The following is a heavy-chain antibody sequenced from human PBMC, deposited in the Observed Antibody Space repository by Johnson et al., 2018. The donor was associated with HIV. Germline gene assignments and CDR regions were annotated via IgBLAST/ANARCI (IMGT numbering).Heavy chain of an antibody. J-gene: IGHJ3*02. V-gene: IGHV3-30-3*01. CDR3: AKADTMAGDAFDI. CDR1: GFTFSS. Sequence: VQLVESGGGVVQPGRSLRLSCAASGFTFSSMHWDRQAPGKGLEWVAVISYDGSNKYYADSVKGRFTISRDNSKNTLYLQMNSLRVDDTAMYYCAKADTMAGDAFDIWGQGTMVTVSS. D-gene: IGHD2-2*01. CDR2: ISYDGSNK.